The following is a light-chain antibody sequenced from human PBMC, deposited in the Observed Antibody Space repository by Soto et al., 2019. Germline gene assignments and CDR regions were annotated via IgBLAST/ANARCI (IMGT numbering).Light chain of an antibody. V-gene: IGLV3-21*02. Sequence: SYELTQPPSVSVAPGQTARITCGGNNIGSKSVHWYQQKPGQAPVLVVYDDSDRPSAIPERFSGSNSGNTATLTISRVEAGDEADYYCQVWDSSSDRVFGTGTKVTVL. CDR3: QVWDSSSDRV. J-gene: IGLJ1*01. CDR1: NIGSKS. CDR2: DDS.